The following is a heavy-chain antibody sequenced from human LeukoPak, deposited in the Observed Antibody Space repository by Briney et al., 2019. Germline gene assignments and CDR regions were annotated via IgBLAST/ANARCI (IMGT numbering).Heavy chain of an antibody. J-gene: IGHJ5*02. CDR1: GFNFDYYA. V-gene: IGHV3-9*01. CDR2: ITWNSDST. Sequence: GGSLRLSCAASGFNFDYYAMPWVRLVPGKGPEWVAGITWNSDSTGYGDSVKGRFHISRDNAQNFLYLEMSSLRAEDTAVYHCAKGLYYDILTGNWFDPWGQGTLVTVSS. CDR3: AKGLYYDILTGNWFDP. D-gene: IGHD3-9*01.